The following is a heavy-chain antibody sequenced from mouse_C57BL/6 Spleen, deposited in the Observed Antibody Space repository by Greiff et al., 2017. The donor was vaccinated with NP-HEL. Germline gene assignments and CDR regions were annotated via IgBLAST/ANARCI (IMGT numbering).Heavy chain of an antibody. CDR2: ISSGGDYI. D-gene: IGHD2-1*01. CDR1: GFTFSSYA. Sequence: EVQVVESGEGLVKPGGSLKLSCAASGFTFSSYAMSWVRQTPEKRLEWVAYISSGGDYIYYADTVKGRFTIYRDNARNTLYLQMSSLKSEDTAMDYCTRGDYGNPYYAMDYWGQGTSVTVSS. CDR3: TRGDYGNPYYAMDY. V-gene: IGHV5-9-1*02. J-gene: IGHJ4*01.